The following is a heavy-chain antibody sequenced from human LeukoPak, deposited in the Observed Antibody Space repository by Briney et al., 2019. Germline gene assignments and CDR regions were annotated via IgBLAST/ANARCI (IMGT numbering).Heavy chain of an antibody. CDR2: IYHSGIP. CDR1: GYSISSDYY. Sequence: SETLSLTCTVSGYSISSDYYWGWIRPPPGKGLEWIGSIYHSGIPYYNPSLKNRVTLSVDTSKNQFSLKLTSVTAADTAVYYCASRSGYYSPPDYWGQGTLVTVSS. CDR3: ASRSGYYSPPDY. J-gene: IGHJ4*02. V-gene: IGHV4-38-2*02. D-gene: IGHD3-22*01.